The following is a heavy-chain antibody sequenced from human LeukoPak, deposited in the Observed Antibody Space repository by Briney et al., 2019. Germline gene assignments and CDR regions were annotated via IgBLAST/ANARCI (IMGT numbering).Heavy chain of an antibody. CDR2: INHSGST. Sequence: SETLSLTCAVYGGSFSGYYWSWIRQPPGKGLEWIGEINHSGSTNYNPSLKSRVTISVDTSKNQFSLKLSSVTAADTAVYYCARGGVVVAAFDIWGQGTMVTVSS. V-gene: IGHV4-34*01. D-gene: IGHD2-15*01. CDR1: GGSFSGYY. J-gene: IGHJ3*02. CDR3: ARGGVVVAAFDI.